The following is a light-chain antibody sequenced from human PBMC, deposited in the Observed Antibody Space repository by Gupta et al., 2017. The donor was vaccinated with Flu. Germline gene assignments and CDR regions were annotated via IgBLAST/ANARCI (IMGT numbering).Light chain of an antibody. J-gene: IGKJ4*01. CDR1: QTISNY. CDR2: AAS. V-gene: IGKV1-39*01. Sequence: DIQMTQSPPSLSVSVGDRVTITCRTSQTISNYLNWYQQKSGTAPKLLIYAASSLKSGVPSRFSGSGSGTDFTLTISSLQPEDVATYYCLQTYSTPPTFGRGTKVEIK. CDR3: LQTYSTPPT.